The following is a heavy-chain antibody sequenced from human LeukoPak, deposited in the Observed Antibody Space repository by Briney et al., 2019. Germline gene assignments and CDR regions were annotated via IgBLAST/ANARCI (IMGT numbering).Heavy chain of an antibody. J-gene: IGHJ5*02. D-gene: IGHD3-22*01. CDR1: GFTFSSYW. V-gene: IGHV3-7*01. Sequence: PGGSLRLSCAASGFTFSSYWMSWVRQAPGRGLEWVANIKQDGSEKYYVDSVKGRFTISRDNAKNSLYLQMNSLRAEDTAVYYCASESRGSGYLSLYNWFDPWGQGTLVTVSS. CDR2: IKQDGSEK. CDR3: ASESRGSGYLSLYNWFDP.